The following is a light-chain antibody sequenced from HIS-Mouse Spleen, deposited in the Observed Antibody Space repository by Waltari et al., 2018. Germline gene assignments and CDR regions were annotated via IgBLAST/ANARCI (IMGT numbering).Light chain of an antibody. CDR1: SSDVGSHNL. J-gene: IGLJ3*02. V-gene: IGLV2-23*01. Sequence: QSALTQPASVSGSPGQSITISCTGSSSDVGSHNLVSWYQHHPVKTPKLMIYEGSKRPSGVSNRFSGSKSVNTASLTISGLQAEDEADYYCCSYAGSSTWVFGGGTKLTVL. CDR3: CSYAGSSTWV. CDR2: EGS.